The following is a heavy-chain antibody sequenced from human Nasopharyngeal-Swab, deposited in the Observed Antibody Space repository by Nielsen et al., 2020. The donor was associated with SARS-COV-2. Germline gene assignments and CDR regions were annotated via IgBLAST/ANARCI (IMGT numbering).Heavy chain of an antibody. CDR1: GFTFSSYA. CDR2: ILYDGSNK. D-gene: IGHD1-26*01. CDR3: ARKDSGSYRGYFDY. J-gene: IGHJ4*02. Sequence: GESLKISCAAFGFTFSSYAMHWVRQAPGKGLEWVAVILYDGSNKYYADSVKGRFTISRDNSKNTLYLQMNSLRAEDTAVYYCARKDSGSYRGYFDYWGQGTLVTVSS. V-gene: IGHV3-30*04.